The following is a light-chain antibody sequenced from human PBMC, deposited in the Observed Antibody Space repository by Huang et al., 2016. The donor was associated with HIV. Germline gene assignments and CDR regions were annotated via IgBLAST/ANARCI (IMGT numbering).Light chain of an antibody. V-gene: IGKV3-15*01. CDR1: QSVTSN. Sequence: EMVMTQSPATLSVSPGERATLSCRASQSVTSNLAWYQQKPGQPPSLLIYGASTRATVIPARFSGSGSGTEFTLTISSLQSEDFVVYYCQQYDNWPPQWTFGQGTKVEIK. CDR3: QQYDNWPPQWT. CDR2: GAS. J-gene: IGKJ1*01.